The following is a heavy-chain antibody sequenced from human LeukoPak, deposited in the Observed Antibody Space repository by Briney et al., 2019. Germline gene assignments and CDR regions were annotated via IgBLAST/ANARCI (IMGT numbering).Heavy chain of an antibody. CDR2: IYPGDSDT. CDR1: GYRFSDYW. CDR3: AASASGYFDAFDT. Sequence: GESLKISCKGSGYRFSDYWIGWVRQMPGKGLEWMGIIYPGDSDTRYSPSFQGEVTISADKSINTAYLQWGSLKASDSAMYYCAASASGYFDAFDTWGQGTLVTVSS. D-gene: IGHD3-9*01. V-gene: IGHV5-51*01. J-gene: IGHJ5*02.